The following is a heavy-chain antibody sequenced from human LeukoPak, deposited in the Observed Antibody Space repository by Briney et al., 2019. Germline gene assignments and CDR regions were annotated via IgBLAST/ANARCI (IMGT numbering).Heavy chain of an antibody. Sequence: SETLSLTCGVYGASFNYYYWSWIRQTPGKGLEWIGEINHSGSTNYNPSLRSRVTISVDTSKKQFSLKVNSATAADTAVYYCARAGSLWFGELRGNWFDPWGQGTLVTVSS. J-gene: IGHJ5*02. CDR1: GASFNYYY. CDR3: ARAGSLWFGELRGNWFDP. CDR2: INHSGST. V-gene: IGHV4-34*01. D-gene: IGHD3-10*01.